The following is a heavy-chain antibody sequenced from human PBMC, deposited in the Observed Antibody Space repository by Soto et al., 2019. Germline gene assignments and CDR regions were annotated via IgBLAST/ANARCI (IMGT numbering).Heavy chain of an antibody. J-gene: IGHJ3*02. D-gene: IGHD2-2*01. V-gene: IGHV4-59*08. CDR1: GGSISSYY. Sequence: QVQLQESGPGLVKPSETLSLTCTVSGGSISSYYWSWIRQPPGKGLEWIGYIYYSGSTNYNPSLKSRVPISVDTSKTQFSLKLSSVTAADTAVYYCARQKSTRCYCPDAFDIWGQGTMVTVSS. CDR3: ARQKSTRCYCPDAFDI. CDR2: IYYSGST.